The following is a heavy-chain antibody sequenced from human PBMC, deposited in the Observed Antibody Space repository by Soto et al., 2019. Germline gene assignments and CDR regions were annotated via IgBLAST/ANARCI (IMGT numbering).Heavy chain of an antibody. J-gene: IGHJ6*02. CDR3: ARDRSYYYDSSESYYYYYGMDV. CDR1: GFTFSSYA. Sequence: GGSLRLSCAASGFTFSSYAMHWVRQAPGKGLEWVAVISYDGSNKYYADSVKGRFTISRDNSKNTLYLQMNSLRAEDTAVYYCARDRSYYYDSSESYYYYYGMDVWGQGTTVTVSS. D-gene: IGHD3-22*01. V-gene: IGHV3-30-3*01. CDR2: ISYDGSNK.